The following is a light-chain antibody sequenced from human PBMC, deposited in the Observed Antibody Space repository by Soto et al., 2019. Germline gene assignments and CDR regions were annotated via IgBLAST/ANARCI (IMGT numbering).Light chain of an antibody. J-gene: IGLJ1*01. V-gene: IGLV2-14*03. CDR1: ISDVSGYNF. CDR2: DVS. CDR3: SSYTSSNTYV. Sequence: QSALPQPASVSGSPGQSITISCTGTISDVSGYNFVSWYQQYPGKAPKLMIYDVSNRPSGVSNRFSGSKSGNTASLTISGLQAEDEADYYCSSYTSSNTYVFGAGTKLTVL.